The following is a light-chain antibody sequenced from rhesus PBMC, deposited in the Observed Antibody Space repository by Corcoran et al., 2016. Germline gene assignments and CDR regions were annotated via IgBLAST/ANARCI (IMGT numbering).Light chain of an antibody. Sequence: IQMTQSPSSLSASVGDKVTITCHARQGISSWLAWSQQKQGKAPKPLIYYSSSLQSGVPSRFSGSGSGTDYTLTISSLQPEDFATYYCQQYDDLPRTFGQGTKVEIK. CDR2: YSS. J-gene: IGKJ1*01. CDR3: QQYDDLPRT. V-gene: IGKV1-19*01. CDR1: QGISSW.